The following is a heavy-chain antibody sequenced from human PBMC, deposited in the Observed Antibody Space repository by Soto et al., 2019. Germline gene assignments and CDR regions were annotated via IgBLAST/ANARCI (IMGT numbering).Heavy chain of an antibody. CDR2: ISYDGSNK. Sequence: GAPLRLSCAASGFTFSSYAMHWVRQAPGKGLEWVAVISYDGSNKYYADSVKGRFTISRVNSKNTLYLQMNSLRAEDTAVYYCARDRYNWNDYYYYGMDVWGQGTTVSVSS. CDR1: GFTFSSYA. D-gene: IGHD1-20*01. V-gene: IGHV3-30-3*01. J-gene: IGHJ6*02. CDR3: ARDRYNWNDYYYYGMDV.